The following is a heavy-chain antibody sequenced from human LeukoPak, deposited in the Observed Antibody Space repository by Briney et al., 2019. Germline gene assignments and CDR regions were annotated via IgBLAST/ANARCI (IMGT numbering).Heavy chain of an antibody. Sequence: ASVKVSCKASGYTFTSYYMHWVRQAPGQGLEWMGIINPSGGSTSYAQKFQGRVTMTRNTSISTAYMELSSLRSEDTAVYYCARGGRWLQPILSFGYWGQGTLVTVSS. D-gene: IGHD5-24*01. CDR2: INPSGGST. CDR3: ARGGRWLQPILSFGY. J-gene: IGHJ4*02. V-gene: IGHV1-46*01. CDR1: GYTFTSYY.